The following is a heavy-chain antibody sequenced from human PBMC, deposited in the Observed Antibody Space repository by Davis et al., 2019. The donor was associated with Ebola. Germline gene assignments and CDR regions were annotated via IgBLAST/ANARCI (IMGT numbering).Heavy chain of an antibody. J-gene: IGHJ3*02. V-gene: IGHV3-23*01. CDR1: GFTFSSYA. CDR3: AKDPTTTFNI. CDR2: ISGNGGGT. Sequence: GESLKISCAASGFTFSSYAMSWVRQAPGKGLEWVSAISGNGGGTYYADSVKGRFTISRDNSKNTVYLQMNSLRAEDTAVYYCAKDPTTTFNIWGQGTMVTVSS. D-gene: IGHD1-26*01.